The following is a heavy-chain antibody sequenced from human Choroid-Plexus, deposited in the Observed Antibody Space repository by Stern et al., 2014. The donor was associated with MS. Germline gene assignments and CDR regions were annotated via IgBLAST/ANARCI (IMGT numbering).Heavy chain of an antibody. V-gene: IGHV1-2*02. CDR1: GYIFTGYY. D-gene: IGHD3-3*01. CDR2: INPNTGGT. J-gene: IGHJ6*02. CDR3: ARDQRGITIFGVVTDYYYLGMDV. Sequence: VQLLESGAEVKKPGASVKVSCKTSGYIFTGYYINWVRQAPGQGLEWMAWINPNTGGTKYAPKFQGRVTMSRDTSISTAYVELSSLTSDDTAVYYCARDQRGITIFGVVTDYYYLGMDVWGQGTTVTVSS.